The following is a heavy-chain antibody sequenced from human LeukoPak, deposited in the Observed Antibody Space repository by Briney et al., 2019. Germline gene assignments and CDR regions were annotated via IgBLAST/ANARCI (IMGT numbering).Heavy chain of an antibody. D-gene: IGHD3-22*01. Sequence: ASVKVSCKASGYTFTSYYMHWVRQAPGQGLEWMVIINPSGGSTSYAQKFQGRVTMTRDTSTSTVYMELSSLRSEDTAVYYCARDSRIVVDTTSFDYWGQGTLVTVSS. CDR2: INPSGGST. V-gene: IGHV1-46*01. J-gene: IGHJ4*02. CDR3: ARDSRIVVDTTSFDY. CDR1: GYTFTSYY.